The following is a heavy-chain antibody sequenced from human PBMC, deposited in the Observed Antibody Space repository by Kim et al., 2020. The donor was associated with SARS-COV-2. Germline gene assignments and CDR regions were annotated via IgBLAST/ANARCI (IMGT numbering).Heavy chain of an antibody. J-gene: IGHJ4*02. CDR3: ASGTRWNDRSALDY. V-gene: IGHV1-8*01. CDR2: MNPNSGNT. CDR1: GYTFTSYD. D-gene: IGHD1-1*01. Sequence: ASVKVSCKASGYTFTSYDINWVRQATGQGLEWMGWMNPNSGNTGYAQKFQGRVTMTRNTSISTAYMELSSLRSEDKAVYYCASGTRWNDRSALDYWGQGTLVTVSS.